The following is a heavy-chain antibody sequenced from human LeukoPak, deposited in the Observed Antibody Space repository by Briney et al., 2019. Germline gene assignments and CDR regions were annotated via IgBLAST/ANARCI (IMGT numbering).Heavy chain of an antibody. CDR1: GGSFSGYY. CDR2: INHSGST. CDR3: ARGVSSSWSPYYYDSSGYHFSYYYYYMDV. Sequence: SETLSLTCAVYGGSFSGYYGSWIRQPPGKGLEWIGEINHSGSTNYNPSLKSRVTISVDTSKNQFSLKLGSVTAADTAVYYCARGVSSSWSPYYYDSSGYHFSYYYYYMDVWGKGTTVTVSS. J-gene: IGHJ6*03. V-gene: IGHV4-34*01. D-gene: IGHD3-22*01.